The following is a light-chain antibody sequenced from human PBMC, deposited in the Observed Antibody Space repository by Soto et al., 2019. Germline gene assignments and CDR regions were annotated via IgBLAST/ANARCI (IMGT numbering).Light chain of an antibody. CDR2: GAS. CDR1: QSVSSN. Sequence: EIVMTQSPATLSVSPGERATLSCRASQSVSSNLAWYQQKPGQAHRLLIYGASTRATGIPARFSGSGSGTEFNLTISSLQSEYFAVYYCQQYNNCPPWTFGQGTKVEIK. CDR3: QQYNNCPPWT. V-gene: IGKV3-15*01. J-gene: IGKJ1*01.